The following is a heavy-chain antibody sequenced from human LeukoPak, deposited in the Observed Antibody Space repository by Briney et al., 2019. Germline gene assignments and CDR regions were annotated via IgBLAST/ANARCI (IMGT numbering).Heavy chain of an antibody. CDR3: ARPGDGWFGELLLGVPFDY. J-gene: IGHJ4*02. CDR1: GFTFSSYS. V-gene: IGHV3-48*01. Sequence: AGGSLRLSCAASGFTFSSYSMNWVRQAPGKGLEWVSYISSSSTIYYADSVKGRFTISRDNAKNSLYLQMNSLRAEDTAVYYCARPGDGWFGELLLGVPFDYWGQGTLVTVSS. D-gene: IGHD3-10*01. CDR2: ISSSSTI.